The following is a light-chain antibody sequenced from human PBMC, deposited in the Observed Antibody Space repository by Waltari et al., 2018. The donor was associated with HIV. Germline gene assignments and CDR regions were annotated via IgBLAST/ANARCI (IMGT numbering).Light chain of an antibody. CDR2: GAS. J-gene: IGKJ1*01. CDR3: QQYIGSPRT. CDR1: QTISSTY. V-gene: IGKV3-20*01. Sequence: EIALTQSPGTLSLSPGERATLSCRASQTISSTYLAWYQQKPGQAPRLLIYGASSRATGIPDRFSGSGSGTDFTLTISSLEPEDCAVYYCQQYIGSPRTLGQGTKVELK.